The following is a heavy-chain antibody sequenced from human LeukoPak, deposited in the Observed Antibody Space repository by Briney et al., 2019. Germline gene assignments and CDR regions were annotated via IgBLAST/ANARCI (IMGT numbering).Heavy chain of an antibody. Sequence: ASVKVSCKASGYTFTGYYMHWVRQAPGQGLEWMGWINPNSGGTNYAQKFQGRVTMTRDTSISTAYMELSRLRSDDTAVYYCAREMVRGVIPFDYWGQGTLVTVSS. CDR1: GYTFTGYY. J-gene: IGHJ4*02. D-gene: IGHD3-10*01. CDR3: AREMVRGVIPFDY. V-gene: IGHV1-2*02. CDR2: INPNSGGT.